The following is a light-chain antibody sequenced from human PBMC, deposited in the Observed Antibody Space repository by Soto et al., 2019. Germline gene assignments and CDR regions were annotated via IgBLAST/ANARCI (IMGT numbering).Light chain of an antibody. CDR1: QTISNN. CDR3: QQYEKWPPLT. Sequence: EIVMTQSPASLSVSPGESATLSCGASQTISNNLAWYQQKPGQAPRLLIYGASTRATGIPARFSGSGSGADFTLTISSLQSEDFAVYYCQQYEKWPPLTFGGGTKVEIK. V-gene: IGKV3-15*01. J-gene: IGKJ4*01. CDR2: GAS.